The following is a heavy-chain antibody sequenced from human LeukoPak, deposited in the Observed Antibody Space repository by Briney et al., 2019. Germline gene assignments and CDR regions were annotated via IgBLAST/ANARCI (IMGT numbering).Heavy chain of an antibody. V-gene: IGHV3-73*01. J-gene: IGHJ5*02. CDR3: ARDSPMFWFDP. CDR1: GFSFSGSA. D-gene: IGHD3-10*02. Sequence: TGGSLRLSCAASGFSFSGSAMHWVRQASGKGREWLGRIRSKANGYATTYAEWVKGRFTILRDESKKIAYLQMSSLKTEGPSLYYWARDSPMFWFDPWGQGTLVTVSS. CDR2: IRSKANGYAT.